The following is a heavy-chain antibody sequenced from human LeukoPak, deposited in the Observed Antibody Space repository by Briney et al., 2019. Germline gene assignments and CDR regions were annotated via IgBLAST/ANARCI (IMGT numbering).Heavy chain of an antibody. CDR2: INPNSGGT. Sequence: ASVKVSCKASGYTFTGYYMHWVRQAPGQGLEWMGWINPNSGGTNYAQKFQGRVTMTRDTSISTAYMELSRLRSDDTAVYYCARRGEETPPYYSDYWGQGTLVTVSS. V-gene: IGHV1-2*02. CDR3: ARRGEETPPYYSDY. CDR1: GYTFTGYY. J-gene: IGHJ4*02.